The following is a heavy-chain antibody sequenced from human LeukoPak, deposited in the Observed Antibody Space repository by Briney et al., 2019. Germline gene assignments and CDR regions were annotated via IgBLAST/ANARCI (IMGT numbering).Heavy chain of an antibody. V-gene: IGHV4-31*03. CDR3: AGHRGSSSLFDY. D-gene: IGHD6-6*01. Sequence: SQTLSLTCTVSGGSISSGGYYWSWIRQHPGKGLEWIGYIYYSGSTYYNPSLKSRVTISVDTSKNQFSLKLSSVTAADTAVYYCAGHRGSSSLFDYWGQGTLVTVSS. J-gene: IGHJ4*02. CDR1: GGSISSGGYY. CDR2: IYYSGST.